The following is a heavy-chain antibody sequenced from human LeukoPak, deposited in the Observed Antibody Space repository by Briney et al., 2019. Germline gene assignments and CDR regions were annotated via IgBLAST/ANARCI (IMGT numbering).Heavy chain of an antibody. D-gene: IGHD6-6*01. Sequence: ASVKVSCKASGYTFTSYGINWVRQATGQGLEWMGWMNPNSGNTGYAQKFQGRVTITRNTSISTAYMELSSLRSEDTAVYYCARGSSPYYYYYYMDVWGKGTTVTVSS. J-gene: IGHJ6*03. CDR2: MNPNSGNT. V-gene: IGHV1-8*03. CDR1: GYTFTSYG. CDR3: ARGSSPYYYYYYMDV.